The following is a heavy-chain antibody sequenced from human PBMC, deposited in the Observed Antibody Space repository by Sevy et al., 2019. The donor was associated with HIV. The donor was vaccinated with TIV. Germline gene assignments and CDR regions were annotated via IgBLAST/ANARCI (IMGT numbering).Heavy chain of an antibody. D-gene: IGHD1-26*01. CDR2: INSVGSTT. Sequence: GGSLRLSCAASGFTFSNYWMNWVRQVPGKGLVWVTGINSVGSTTRYADSVKGRVTISRDNAKNMLYLQMNSLRAEDTAVYYCARDLYSGSVPADYWGQGTLLTVSS. V-gene: IGHV3-74*01. CDR3: ARDLYSGSVPADY. CDR1: GFTFSNYW. J-gene: IGHJ4*02.